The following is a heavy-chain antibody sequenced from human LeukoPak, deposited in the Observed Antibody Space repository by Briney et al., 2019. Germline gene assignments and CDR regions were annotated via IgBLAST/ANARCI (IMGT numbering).Heavy chain of an antibody. Sequence: PSETLSLTCAVSGGSFSGYYWTWIRQPPGKGLEWIGEINHSRSANYSPSLSSRVTISLDMSENQFSLKLTSVTAADTAVYYCARGQGTVTTHWGQGTLVTVSS. J-gene: IGHJ4*02. CDR2: INHSRSA. V-gene: IGHV4-34*01. D-gene: IGHD4-17*01. CDR3: ARGQGTVTTH. CDR1: GGSFSGYY.